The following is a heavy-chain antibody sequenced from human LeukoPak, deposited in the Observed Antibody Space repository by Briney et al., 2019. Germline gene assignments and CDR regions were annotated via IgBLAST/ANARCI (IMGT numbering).Heavy chain of an antibody. CDR1: GFTFSSYS. Sequence: GGSLRLSCAASGFTFSSYSMNWVRQAPGKGLEWVSSISSSSSYIYYADSVKGRFTISRDNAKNSLYLRMNSLRAEDTAVYYCASGVLGYCSSTSCYEGVYWGQGTLVTVSS. CDR2: ISSSSSYI. V-gene: IGHV3-21*01. D-gene: IGHD2-2*01. CDR3: ASGVLGYCSSTSCYEGVY. J-gene: IGHJ4*02.